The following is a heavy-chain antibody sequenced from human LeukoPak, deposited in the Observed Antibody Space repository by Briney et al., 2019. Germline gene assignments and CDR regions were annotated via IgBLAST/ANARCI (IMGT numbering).Heavy chain of an antibody. V-gene: IGHV3-48*03. CDR1: GFTFSSYE. D-gene: IGHD3-22*01. Sequence: GRSLRLSCAASGFTFSSYEMNWVRQAPGKGLEWVSYISSSGSTIFYADSVKGRCTISRDNDKNSLYLQMNSLRAEDTAVYYCARSSFAYYYDSSGYLDNWGQGTLVTVSS. CDR2: ISSSGSTI. CDR3: ARSSFAYYYDSSGYLDN. J-gene: IGHJ4*02.